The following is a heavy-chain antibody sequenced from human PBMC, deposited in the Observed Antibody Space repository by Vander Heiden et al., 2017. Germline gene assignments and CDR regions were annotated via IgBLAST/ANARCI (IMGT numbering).Heavy chain of an antibody. CDR2: IDPGDSYT. Sequence: EVQLVQSVTEVKKPGESLRISCKASGYSFTSNWIGWVRQTAGKGLEWVGRIDPGDSYTNYSPSFEGHVTISTDNSINTAYLQWSSLRASDTAMYYCARLDPHSKSYTFYGMEVWGQGTTVTVSS. D-gene: IGHD3-16*01. J-gene: IGHJ6*02. V-gene: IGHV5-10-1*03. CDR1: GYSFTSNW. CDR3: ARLDPHSKSYTFYGMEV.